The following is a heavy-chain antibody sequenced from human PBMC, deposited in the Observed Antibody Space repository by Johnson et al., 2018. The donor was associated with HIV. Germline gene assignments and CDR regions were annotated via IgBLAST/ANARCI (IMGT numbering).Heavy chain of an antibody. D-gene: IGHD6-13*01. CDR3: ARQQRLVLSGTFDL. Sequence: VQLVESGGGLVQPGGSLRLSCASGFTVSTNYMSWVRQAPGKGLEWVAVIYSGDTTYYADSVKGRVTISRDNSKNPLYLQMNTLIPEDTAVYYCARQQRLVLSGTFDLWGPGSMVTVS. V-gene: IGHV3-66*02. CDR1: GFTVSTNY. J-gene: IGHJ3*01. CDR2: IYSGDTT.